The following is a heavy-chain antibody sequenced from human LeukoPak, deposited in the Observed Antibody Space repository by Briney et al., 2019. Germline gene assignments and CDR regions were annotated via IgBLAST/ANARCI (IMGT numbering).Heavy chain of an antibody. CDR2: ISYDGSNK. V-gene: IGHV3-30*04. Sequence: PGGSLRLSCAASGFTFSSYAMHWVRQAPGKGLEWVAVISYDGSNKYYADSVKGRFTISRDNSKNTLYLQMDSLRAEDTAVYYCGGGYSYGYLKQFDYWGQGTLVTVSS. CDR1: GFTFSSYA. J-gene: IGHJ4*02. D-gene: IGHD5-18*01. CDR3: GGGYSYGYLKQFDY.